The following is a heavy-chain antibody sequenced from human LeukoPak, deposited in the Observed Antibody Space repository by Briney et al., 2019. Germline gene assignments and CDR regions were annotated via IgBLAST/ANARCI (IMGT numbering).Heavy chain of an antibody. V-gene: IGHV3-21*06. CDR2: ISSSSSYI. Sequence: PGGSLRLSCAASGFTFSSYTMNWVRQAPGKGLEWVSSISSSSSYIYYADSVKGRFTISRDNAKNSLYLQMSSLRAEDTAVYYCARGRTRWLDSGYGMDVWGQGTTVTVSS. D-gene: IGHD5-24*01. CDR3: ARGRTRWLDSGYGMDV. J-gene: IGHJ6*02. CDR1: GFTFSSYT.